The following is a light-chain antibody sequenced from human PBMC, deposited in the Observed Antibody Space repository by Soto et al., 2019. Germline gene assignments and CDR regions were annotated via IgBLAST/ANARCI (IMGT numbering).Light chain of an antibody. V-gene: IGKV3-20*01. CDR2: GAS. CDR1: QSVSSSY. J-gene: IGKJ2*01. CDR3: QQYGSSPGYT. Sequence: EIVLTQSPGTLSLSPGERATLSCRASQSVSSSYLAWYQQKPGQAPRILIYGASSTATGIPDRFSGSGSGTDFTLTISRLEPEDFAVYYCQQYGSSPGYTFGQGTKLEIK.